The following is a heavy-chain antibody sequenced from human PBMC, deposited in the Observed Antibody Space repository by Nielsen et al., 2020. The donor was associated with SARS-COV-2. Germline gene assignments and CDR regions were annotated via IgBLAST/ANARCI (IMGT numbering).Heavy chain of an antibody. D-gene: IGHD1-14*01. CDR2: IKQDGSEK. V-gene: IGHV3-7*04. J-gene: IGHJ6*02. Sequence: GGSLRLSCAASGFTFSSYSMSWVRQAPGKGLEWVANIKQDGSEKYYVDSVKGRFTISRDNAKSSLYLQLTSLRAEDTAVYYCARAYHNYYFAMDVWGQGTTVTVSS. CDR3: ARAYHNYYFAMDV. CDR1: GFTFSSYS.